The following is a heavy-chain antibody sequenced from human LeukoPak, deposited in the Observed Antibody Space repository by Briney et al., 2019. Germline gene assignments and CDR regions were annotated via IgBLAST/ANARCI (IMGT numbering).Heavy chain of an antibody. J-gene: IGHJ4*02. V-gene: IGHV3-21*01. Sequence: PGGSLRLSCAASGFTFSSYSMNWVRQAPGKGLEWVSSISSSYIYYADSVKGRFTIPRDNAKNSLYLQMNILRAEDTAVYYWAREAIEMATTDYWGQGTLVTVSS. CDR1: GFTFSSYS. CDR3: AREAIEMATTDY. D-gene: IGHD5-24*01. CDR2: ISSSYI.